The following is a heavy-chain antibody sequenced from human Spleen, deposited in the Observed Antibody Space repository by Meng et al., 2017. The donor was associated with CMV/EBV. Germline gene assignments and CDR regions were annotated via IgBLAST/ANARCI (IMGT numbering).Heavy chain of an antibody. Sequence: GESLKISCAASGFTFSTYAMSWVRQAPGKGLEWLSVIYSGGYNTYYADSVKGRFTISRDNSKNTLYLQMNSLRAEDTAVYYCAKEVEAYCGGDCYSWDLDYWGQGTLVTVSS. CDR1: GFTFSTYA. J-gene: IGHJ4*02. CDR2: IYSGGYNT. D-gene: IGHD2-21*01. V-gene: IGHV3-23*03. CDR3: AKEVEAYCGGDCYSWDLDY.